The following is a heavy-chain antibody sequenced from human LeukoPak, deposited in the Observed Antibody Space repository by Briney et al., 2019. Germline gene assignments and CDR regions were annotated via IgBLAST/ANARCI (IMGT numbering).Heavy chain of an antibody. Sequence: PSETLSLTCTVSGSSISNYYWGWLRQAPGKGLEWIGSIYYTGNTYYNASLKSRVTISIDTSKNQISLRLTSVTATDTAMYYCARQTGSGLFTLPGGQGTLVTVSS. V-gene: IGHV4-39*01. J-gene: IGHJ4*02. CDR1: GSSISNYY. D-gene: IGHD3/OR15-3a*01. CDR3: ARQTGSGLFTLP. CDR2: IYYTGNT.